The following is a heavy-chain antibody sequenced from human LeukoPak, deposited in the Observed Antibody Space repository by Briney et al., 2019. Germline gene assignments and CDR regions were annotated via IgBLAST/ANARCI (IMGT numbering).Heavy chain of an antibody. CDR3: AKDFRIGYSAHFDY. J-gene: IGHJ4*02. V-gene: IGHV3-23*01. CDR2: IYENGGTT. Sequence: GGSLRLSCVGSRFTFRSHAMSWVRQAPEKGLEFVSGIYENGGTTYYADSVKGRFSISRDNSKNTLYLQMDSLRGEDTAVYYCAKDFRIGYSAHFDYWGQGALVTVSS. D-gene: IGHD2-21*01. CDR1: RFTFRSHA.